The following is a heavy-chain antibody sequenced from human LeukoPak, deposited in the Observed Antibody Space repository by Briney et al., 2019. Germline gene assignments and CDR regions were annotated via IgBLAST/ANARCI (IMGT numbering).Heavy chain of an antibody. CDR1: GYTFTGYY. Sequence: PSVKVSCKASGYTFTGYYMHWVRQAPGQGLEWMGWINPYSGDTNYAQKFQGRVTMTRDTSISTAYMELSRLRSDDTAVYYCASIVVVTARYAFDIWGQGTMVTVSS. CDR2: INPYSGDT. CDR3: ASIVVVTARYAFDI. V-gene: IGHV1-2*02. J-gene: IGHJ3*02. D-gene: IGHD2-21*02.